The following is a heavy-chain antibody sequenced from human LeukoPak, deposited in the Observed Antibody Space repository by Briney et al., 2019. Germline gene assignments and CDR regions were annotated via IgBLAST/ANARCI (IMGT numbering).Heavy chain of an antibody. J-gene: IGHJ5*02. CDR1: GGSISSGDYY. V-gene: IGHV4-30-4*08. CDR2: IYYSGST. D-gene: IGHD4-17*01. Sequence: SETLSLTCTVSGGSISSGDYYWSWVRQPPGKGLEWIGYIYYSGSTYYNPSLKSRVTISVDTSKNQFSLKLSSVTAAQTAVYYCARECTVTTVGGSFDWFDPWGQGTLVTVSS. CDR3: ARECTVTTVGGSFDWFDP.